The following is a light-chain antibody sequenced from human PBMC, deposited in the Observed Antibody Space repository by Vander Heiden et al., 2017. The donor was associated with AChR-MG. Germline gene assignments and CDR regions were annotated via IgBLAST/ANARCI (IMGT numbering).Light chain of an antibody. CDR2: AAS. CDR1: QSINNN. J-gene: IGKJ5*01. CDR3: QQTVSTPRA. Sequence: DIQMTQSPSSLSASVGDRVTITCQTGQSINNNLNWYQQKPGEAPNLLIYAASSLQSGVPSRISGSGYGTDFTLTISRLQPEDFATYYCQQTVSTPRAFGQGTRLDIK. V-gene: IGKV1-39*01.